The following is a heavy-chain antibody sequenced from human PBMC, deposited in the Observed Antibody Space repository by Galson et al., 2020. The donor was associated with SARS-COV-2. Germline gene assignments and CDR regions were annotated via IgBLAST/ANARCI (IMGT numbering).Heavy chain of an antibody. D-gene: IGHD6-19*01. CDR3: ARGTRMPMADTSGFDS. Sequence: GGSLRLSCAASGFTFSSYSMNWVRQAPGKGLEWVSSISSSSSYIYYADSVKGRFTISRDNAKNSLYLQMNSLRAEDTAVYYCARGTRMPMADTSGFDSWGQGTLVTVSS. J-gene: IGHJ4*02. CDR1: GFTFSSYS. V-gene: IGHV3-21*01. CDR2: ISSSSSYI.